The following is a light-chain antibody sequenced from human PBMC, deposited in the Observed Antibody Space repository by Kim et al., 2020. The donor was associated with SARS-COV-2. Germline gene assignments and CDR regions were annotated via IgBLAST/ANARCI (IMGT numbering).Light chain of an antibody. V-gene: IGKV1-16*01. J-gene: IGKJ5*01. CDR3: QQYKSYPIT. Sequence: ASVGDRVTITCRANEAMKNNLAWYQQIPGKAPKSLIFDASNLQGGVPARFSGRGSGTDFTLTIISLQPEDFGTYYCQQYKSYPITFGQGTRLEIK. CDR2: DAS. CDR1: EAMKNN.